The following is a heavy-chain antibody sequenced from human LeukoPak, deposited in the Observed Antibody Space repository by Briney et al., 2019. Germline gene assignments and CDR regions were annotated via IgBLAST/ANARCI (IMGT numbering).Heavy chain of an antibody. CDR1: GYTFTSYD. CDR2: MNPNSGNT. J-gene: IGHJ4*02. CDR3: ARVGPVVVPAASDY. V-gene: IGHV1-8*01. D-gene: IGHD2-2*01. Sequence: ASVKVSCKASGYTFTSYDINWVRQATGQGLEWMGWMNPNSGNTGYAQKFQGRVSMTRNTSISTAYMELSSLRSDDTAVYYCARVGPVVVPAASDYWGQGTLVTVSS.